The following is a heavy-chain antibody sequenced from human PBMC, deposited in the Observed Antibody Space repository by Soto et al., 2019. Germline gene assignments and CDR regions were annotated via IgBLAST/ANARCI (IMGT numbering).Heavy chain of an antibody. CDR1: GFTFSSYG. V-gene: IGHV3-30*18. CDR2: ISYDGSNK. J-gene: IGHJ4*02. CDR3: AKDHTRAAAGTPPLF. Sequence: QVQLVESGGGVVQPGRSLRLSCAASGFTFSSYGMHWVRQAPGKGLEWVAVISYDGSNKYYADSVKGRFTISRDNSKNTLYLQMNSLRAEDTAVYYCAKDHTRAAAGTPPLFWGQGTLVTVSS. D-gene: IGHD6-13*01.